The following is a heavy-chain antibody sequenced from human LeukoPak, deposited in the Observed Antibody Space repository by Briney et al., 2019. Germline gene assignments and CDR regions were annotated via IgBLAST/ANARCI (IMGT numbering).Heavy chain of an antibody. J-gene: IGHJ4*02. D-gene: IGHD2-21*01. Sequence: PGGSLRLSCGVSGITLSNYGMSWVRQAPGKGLEWVAGISGSGGSTYYTDSVKGRFTISRDNPKNTLYLQMNSLRAEDTAVYFCAKRGVVVRVILVGFHKEAYYFDSWGQGALVTLSS. CDR2: ISGSGGST. V-gene: IGHV3-23*01. CDR3: AKRGVVVRVILVGFHKEAYYFDS. CDR1: GITLSNYG.